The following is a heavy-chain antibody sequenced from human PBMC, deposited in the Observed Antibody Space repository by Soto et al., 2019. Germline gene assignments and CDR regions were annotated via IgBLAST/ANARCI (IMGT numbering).Heavy chain of an antibody. J-gene: IGHJ5*02. V-gene: IGHV3-30-3*01. Sequence: QVQLVESGGGVVQPGRSLTLSCAASGFTFNTYAMHWVRRAPGKGLEWVAGISCDGSNKYYADSVKGRFTISRDNAKNTLYLQNNSLKAEDRAVYYCTRRYKDGRRDCSSTSCLFDPWGQGTLVTVSS. CDR2: ISCDGSNK. CDR1: GFTFNTYA. CDR3: TRRYKDGRRDCSSTSCLFDP. D-gene: IGHD2-2*01.